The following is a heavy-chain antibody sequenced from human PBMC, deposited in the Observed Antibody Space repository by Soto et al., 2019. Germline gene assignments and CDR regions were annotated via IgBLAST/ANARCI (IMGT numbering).Heavy chain of an antibody. Sequence: EVQLVESGGGLVQPGGSLRLSCAVSGFTFSDHYMDWVRQAPGKGLEWVGRSRNKANSYTTEYAASVKGRFTISRDDSENSLYLQMDSLKTEDTAVYFCIRPMTGTTRGFDYWGQGTLVTVS. D-gene: IGHD1-1*01. CDR1: GFTFSDHY. CDR3: IRPMTGTTRGFDY. J-gene: IGHJ4*02. V-gene: IGHV3-72*01. CDR2: SRNKANSYTT.